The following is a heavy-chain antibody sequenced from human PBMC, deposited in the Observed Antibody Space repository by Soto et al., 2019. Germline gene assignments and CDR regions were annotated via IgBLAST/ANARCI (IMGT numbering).Heavy chain of an antibody. J-gene: IGHJ5*02. V-gene: IGHV4-59*11. D-gene: IGHD3-22*01. CDR2: IYSSGSP. CDR3: AREYYYDSSGIGFDP. Sequence: SETLSLTCTVSGGSTSGHYWSRIRQPPGKGLEWIGYIYSSGSPHHNPSLKSRVIISEDRSKNQIYLKLNSVTAADTAVYYCAREYYYDSSGIGFDPWGPGTLVTVSS. CDR1: GGSTSGHY.